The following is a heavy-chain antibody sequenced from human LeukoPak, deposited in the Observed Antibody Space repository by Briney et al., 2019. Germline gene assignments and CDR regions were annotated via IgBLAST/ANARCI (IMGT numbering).Heavy chain of an antibody. V-gene: IGHV3-48*02. J-gene: IGHJ4*02. Sequence: GGSLRLSCAASGFTFSSYSMNWVRQAPGKGLEWVSHISSTSTTYYADSVKGRFTTSRDNAKNLLYLQMNSLRDEDTAVYYCAAAGDYWGQGTLVTVSS. CDR3: AAAGDY. CDR2: ISSTSTT. D-gene: IGHD3-10*01. CDR1: GFTFSSYS.